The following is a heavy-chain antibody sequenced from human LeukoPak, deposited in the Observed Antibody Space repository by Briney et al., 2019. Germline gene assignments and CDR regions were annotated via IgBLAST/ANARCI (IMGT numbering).Heavy chain of an antibody. J-gene: IGHJ5*02. Sequence: RSSETLSLACAVYGGSFSGYYWSWIRQPPGKGLEWIGEINHSGSTNYNPSLKSRGTISVDTSKNQFSLKLSSVTAADTAVYYCARGGAHYYDSSGYPTPFDPWGQGTLVTVSS. V-gene: IGHV4-34*01. CDR3: ARGGAHYYDSSGYPTPFDP. D-gene: IGHD3-22*01. CDR2: INHSGST. CDR1: GGSFSGYY.